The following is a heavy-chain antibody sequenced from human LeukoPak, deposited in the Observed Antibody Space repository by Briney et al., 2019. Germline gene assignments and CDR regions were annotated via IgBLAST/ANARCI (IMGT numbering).Heavy chain of an antibody. CDR1: GGSISSSSYY. V-gene: IGHV4-39*07. D-gene: IGHD2-21*01. CDR3: ASRFRHYFDY. J-gene: IGHJ4*02. CDR2: IYYSGST. Sequence: SETLSLTCTVSGGSISSSSYYWGWIRQPPGKGLEWIGSIYYSGSTYYNPSLKGRVTISVDTSKNQFSLKLSSVTAADTAVYYCASRFRHYFDYWGQGTLVTVSS.